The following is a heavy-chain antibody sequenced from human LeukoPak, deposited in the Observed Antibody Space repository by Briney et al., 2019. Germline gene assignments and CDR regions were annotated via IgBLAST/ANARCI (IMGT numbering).Heavy chain of an antibody. CDR2: ISYDGSNK. V-gene: IGHV3-30*01. CDR1: GFTFSSHA. CDR3: ARDVDPLIAAAGTAEYFQH. D-gene: IGHD6-13*01. Sequence: PGGSLRLSCAASGFTFSSHAMHGVRQAPGKGLEWVAVISYDGSNKYYADSVKGRFTISRDNSKNTLYLQMNRLRAEDTAVYYCARDVDPLIAAAGTAEYFQHWGQGTLVTVSS. J-gene: IGHJ1*01.